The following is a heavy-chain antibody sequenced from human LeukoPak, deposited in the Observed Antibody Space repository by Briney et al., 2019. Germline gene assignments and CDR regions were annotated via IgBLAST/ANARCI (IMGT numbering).Heavy chain of an antibody. CDR2: IIPIFGTA. CDR3: ARAPLGRDYDFWSGEGFDY. Sequence: SVKVSCKASGYTFTGYYVHWVRQAPGQGLEWMGGIIPIFGTANYAQKFQGRVTITTDESTSTAYMELSSLRSEDTAVYYCARAPLGRDYDFWSGEGFDYWGQGTLVTVSS. V-gene: IGHV1-69*05. D-gene: IGHD3-3*01. CDR1: GYTFTGYY. J-gene: IGHJ4*02.